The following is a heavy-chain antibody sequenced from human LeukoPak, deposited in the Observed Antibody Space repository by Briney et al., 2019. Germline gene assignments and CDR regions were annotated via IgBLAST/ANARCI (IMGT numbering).Heavy chain of an antibody. D-gene: IGHD5-18*01. CDR2: INHSGST. J-gene: IGHJ6*03. CDR1: GGSFSGYY. Sequence: SETLSLTCAVYGGSFSGYYWSWIRQPPGKGLEWIGEINHSGSTNYNPSLKSRVTISVDTSKNQFSLKLSSVTAADTAVYYCARNSYGSPGMDVWGKGTTVTASS. V-gene: IGHV4-34*01. CDR3: ARNSYGSPGMDV.